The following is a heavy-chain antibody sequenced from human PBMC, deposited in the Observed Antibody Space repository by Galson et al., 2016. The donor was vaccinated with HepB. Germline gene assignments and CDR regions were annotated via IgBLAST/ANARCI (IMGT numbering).Heavy chain of an antibody. D-gene: IGHD6-19*01. J-gene: IGHJ4*02. CDR1: GDTFRTHA. Sequence: SVKVSCKASGDTFRTHAVNWVRQAPGQGLEWLGGIIPLFGTATVAQKFQGRLKITADESTTTAHMELSSLTSDDTAVFYCASGLTRTLWGQGTRVTVSS. CDR3: ASGLTRTL. CDR2: IIPLFGTA. V-gene: IGHV1-69*13.